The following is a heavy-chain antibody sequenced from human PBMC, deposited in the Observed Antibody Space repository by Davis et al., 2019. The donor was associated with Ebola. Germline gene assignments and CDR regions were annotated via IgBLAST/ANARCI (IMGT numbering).Heavy chain of an antibody. CDR2: INHDGREK. V-gene: IGHV3-7*01. Sequence: GGSLRLSCAASGFTFSRSWMTWVRQAPGKGLEWVANINHDGREKYYVDSVKGRFTVSRDNAKNSLYLQMSSLRAEDTAVYYCARERYYYDSSGYYPVWGQGTLVTVSS. J-gene: IGHJ4*02. D-gene: IGHD3-22*01. CDR1: GFTFSRSW. CDR3: ARERYYYDSSGYYPV.